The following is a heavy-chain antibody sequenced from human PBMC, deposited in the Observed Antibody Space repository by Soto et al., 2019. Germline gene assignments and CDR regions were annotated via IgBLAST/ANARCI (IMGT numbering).Heavy chain of an antibody. J-gene: IGHJ6*01. D-gene: IGHD3-10*01. Sequence: TGGSLRLSCAASGFTFSSYDMHWVRQATGKGLEWVSAIGTAGDTYYPGSVKGRFTISRENAKNSLYLQMNSLRAGDTAVYYCARQYYGSGSYGSYYGMDVCGHGTTVTVSP. CDR2: IGTAGDT. CDR1: GFTFSSYD. V-gene: IGHV3-13*01. CDR3: ARQYYGSGSYGSYYGMDV.